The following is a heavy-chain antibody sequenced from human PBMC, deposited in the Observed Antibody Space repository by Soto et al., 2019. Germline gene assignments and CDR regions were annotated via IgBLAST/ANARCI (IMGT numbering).Heavy chain of an antibody. CDR1: GDTFRSKG. CDR2: IIPIYGTV. J-gene: IGHJ4*02. Sequence: QVQLVQSGTEVTKPGSSVQVSCKVSGDTFRSKGISWVRQVPGQGLDWLGGIIPIYGTVNYALKVLRRVTITASKSTRTASIELSGLRPDDTCVYYCARAGGVTGITTILDSWGQGPVVTVSP. V-gene: IGHV1-69*14. D-gene: IGHD2-8*02. CDR3: ARAGGVTGITTILDS.